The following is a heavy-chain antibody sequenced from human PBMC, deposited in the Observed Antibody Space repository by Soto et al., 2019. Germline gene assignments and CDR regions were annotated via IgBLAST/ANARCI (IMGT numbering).Heavy chain of an antibody. CDR1: GFTYESYA. CDR2: INSGGTVA. Sequence: EVQLLESGGGLVQPGGSLRLSCAASGFTYESYAMSWVRQAPGKGLEWVSGINSGGTVAHYADSVKGRFAISRDNSKNTLSLEMNSLRVDDTVLYYCAISTGGFGGLFVVPSDYWGQGTLVTVSS. CDR3: AISTGGFGGLFVVPSDY. V-gene: IGHV3-23*01. D-gene: IGHD3-16*01. J-gene: IGHJ4*02.